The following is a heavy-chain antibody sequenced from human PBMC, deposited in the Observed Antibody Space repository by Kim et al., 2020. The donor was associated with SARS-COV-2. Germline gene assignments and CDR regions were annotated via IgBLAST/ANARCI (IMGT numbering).Heavy chain of an antibody. J-gene: IGHJ4*02. D-gene: IGHD1-26*01. CDR1: GFTFSNAW. CDR2: IKSKTDGGTT. CDR3: TTSEQWELLPFDY. Sequence: GGSLRLSCAVSGFTFSNAWMSWVRQAPGKGLEWVGRIKSKTDGGTTDYAAPVKGRFTISRDDSKNTLYLQMNSLKTEDTAVYYCTTSEQWELLPFDYWGQGTLVTVSS. V-gene: IGHV3-15*01.